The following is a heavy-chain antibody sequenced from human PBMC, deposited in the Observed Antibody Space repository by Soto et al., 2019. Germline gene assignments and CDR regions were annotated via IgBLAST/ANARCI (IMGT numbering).Heavy chain of an antibody. D-gene: IGHD6-13*01. CDR3: ARSDLSSNFSYYYYGMDV. Sequence: ASVKVSCKASGYTFTSYYMHWVRQAPGQGLEWMGIINPSGGSTSYAQKFQGRVTMTRDTSTSTVYMELSSLRSEDTAVYYCARSDLSSNFSYYYYGMDVWGQGTTVTVSS. CDR2: INPSGGST. CDR1: GYTFTSYY. J-gene: IGHJ6*02. V-gene: IGHV1-46*01.